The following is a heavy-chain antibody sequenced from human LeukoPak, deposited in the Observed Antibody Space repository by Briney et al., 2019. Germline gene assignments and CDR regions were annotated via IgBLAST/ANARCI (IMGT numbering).Heavy chain of an antibody. CDR1: GYTFTCYY. J-gene: IGHJ4*02. CDR3: ALAVGRFEELSLFDY. D-gene: IGHD3-10*01. CDR2: INPNSGGT. Sequence: ASVKVSCKASGYTFTCYYMHWVRQAPGQGLEWMGWINPNSGGTNYAQKFQGRVTMTRDTSISTAYMELSRLRSDDTAVYYCALAVGRFEELSLFDYWGQGTLVTVSS. V-gene: IGHV1-2*02.